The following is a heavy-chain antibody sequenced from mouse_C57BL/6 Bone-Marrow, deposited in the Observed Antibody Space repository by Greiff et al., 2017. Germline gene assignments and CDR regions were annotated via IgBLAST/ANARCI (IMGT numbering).Heavy chain of an antibody. CDR3: GSTAQATDDY. J-gene: IGHJ2*01. CDR2: IYPRSGNT. V-gene: IGHV1-81*01. CDR1: GYTFTSYG. D-gene: IGHD3-2*02. Sequence: QVQLKESGAELARPGASVKLSCKASGYTFTSYGISWVKQRTGQGLEWIGEIYPRSGNTYYNEKFKGKATLAADKSSSTTYMELRSLTSEDSAVYFCGSTAQATDDYWGQGTTLTVSS.